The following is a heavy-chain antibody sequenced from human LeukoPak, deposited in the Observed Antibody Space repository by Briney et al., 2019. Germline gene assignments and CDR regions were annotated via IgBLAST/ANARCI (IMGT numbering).Heavy chain of an antibody. J-gene: IGHJ4*02. CDR1: GYILTELS. CDR3: ATASRGYSGYRNFDY. Sequence: ASVKVSCKVSGYILTELSMHWVRQAPGKGLEWMGGFDPEDGETIYAQKFQGRVTMTEDTSTDTSYMELSSLRSEDTAVYYCATASRGYSGYRNFDYWGQGTLVTVSS. D-gene: IGHD5-12*01. CDR2: FDPEDGET. V-gene: IGHV1-24*01.